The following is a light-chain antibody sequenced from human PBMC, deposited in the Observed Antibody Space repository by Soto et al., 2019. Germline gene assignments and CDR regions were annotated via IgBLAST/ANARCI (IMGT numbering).Light chain of an antibody. Sequence: QSALTQPPSASGSPGQSVTISCTGTSSDIGGYDYVSWYQQHPGKAPNLIIYEVSKRPSGVPDRFSGSKSGNTASLTVSGLQAEDEADYYCSSYAGSNNLVFAGGTKLTV. CDR3: SSYAGSNNLV. CDR2: EVS. J-gene: IGLJ3*02. CDR1: SSDIGGYDY. V-gene: IGLV2-8*01.